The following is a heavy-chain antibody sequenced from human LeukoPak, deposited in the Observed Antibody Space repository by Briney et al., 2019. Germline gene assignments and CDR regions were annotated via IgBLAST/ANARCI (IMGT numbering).Heavy chain of an antibody. CDR1: GYTFTSYG. J-gene: IGHJ4*02. CDR3: ARAYYDSSGPLYYFDY. V-gene: IGHV1-18*01. CDR2: ISAYNGNT. Sequence: ASVKASCKASGYTFTSYGISWVRQAPGQGLEWMGWISAYNGNTNYAQKLQGRVTMTTDTSTSTAYMELRSLRSDDTAVYYCARAYYDSSGPLYYFDYWGQGTLVTVSS. D-gene: IGHD3-22*01.